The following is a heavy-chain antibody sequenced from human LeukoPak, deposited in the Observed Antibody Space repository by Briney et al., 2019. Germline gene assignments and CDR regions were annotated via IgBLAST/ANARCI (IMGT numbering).Heavy chain of an antibody. J-gene: IGHJ5*02. D-gene: IGHD6-6*01. CDR3: AGEVVEYSSSRFWFDP. Sequence: SETLSLTCTVSGGSISSYYWSWIRQPPGKGLEWIGYIYYSGSTNYNPSLKSRVTISVDTSKNQFSLKLSSVTAADTAVYYCAGEVVEYSSSRFWFDPWGQGTLVTVSS. V-gene: IGHV4-59*01. CDR1: GGSISSYY. CDR2: IYYSGST.